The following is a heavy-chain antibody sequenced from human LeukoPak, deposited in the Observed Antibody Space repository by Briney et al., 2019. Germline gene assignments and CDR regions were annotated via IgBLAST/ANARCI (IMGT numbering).Heavy chain of an antibody. CDR1: GDSVSSKNGA. J-gene: IGHJ4*02. Sequence: SQTLSLTCVVSGDSVSSKNGAWNWIRQSPSRGLEWLGRTYYRSKWYNDYAESMEGRMTISQDTSKSQYSLHLNSVTPDDTAVYYCARDFGTTGWHTFDYWGQGTLVTVSS. D-gene: IGHD6-19*01. CDR3: ARDFGTTGWHTFDY. CDR2: TYYRSKWYN. V-gene: IGHV6-1*01.